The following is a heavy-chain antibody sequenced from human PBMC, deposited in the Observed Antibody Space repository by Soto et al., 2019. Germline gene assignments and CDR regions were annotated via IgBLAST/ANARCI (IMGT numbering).Heavy chain of an antibody. D-gene: IGHD6-13*01. Sequence: GGSLRLSCAASGFTFSSYAMHWVRQAPGKGLEWVAVISYDGSNKYYADSVKGRFTISRDNSKNTLYLQMNSLRAEDTAVYYCARDFSSSWTPFDYWGQGTLVTVSS. V-gene: IGHV3-30-3*01. CDR2: ISYDGSNK. J-gene: IGHJ4*02. CDR1: GFTFSSYA. CDR3: ARDFSSSWTPFDY.